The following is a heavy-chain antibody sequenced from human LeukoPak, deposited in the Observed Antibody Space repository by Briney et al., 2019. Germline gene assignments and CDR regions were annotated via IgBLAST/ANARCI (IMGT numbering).Heavy chain of an antibody. CDR3: AKGLSMVREGPLNDY. CDR2: ISYDGSNK. CDR1: GFTFSSYG. Sequence: GGSLRLSCAASGFTFSSYGMHWVRQAPGKGLEWVAVISYDGSNKYYADSVKGRFTISRDNSKNTLYLQMNSLRAEDTAVYYCAKGLSMVREGPLNDYWGQGTLVTVSS. V-gene: IGHV3-30*18. J-gene: IGHJ4*02. D-gene: IGHD3-10*01.